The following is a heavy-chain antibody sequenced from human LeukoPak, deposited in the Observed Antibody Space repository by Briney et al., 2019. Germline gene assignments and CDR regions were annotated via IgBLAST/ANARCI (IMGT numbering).Heavy chain of an antibody. CDR1: GYTFTGYY. J-gene: IGHJ3*02. CDR3: ARVAGNSGAFDI. V-gene: IGHV1-2*02. Sequence: ASVKVSYKASGYTFTGYYMHWVRQAPGQGLEWMGWINPNSGGTNYAQKFQGRVTMTRDTSISTAYMELSRLRSDDTAVYYCARVAGNSGAFDIWGQGTMVTVSS. D-gene: IGHD4-23*01. CDR2: INPNSGGT.